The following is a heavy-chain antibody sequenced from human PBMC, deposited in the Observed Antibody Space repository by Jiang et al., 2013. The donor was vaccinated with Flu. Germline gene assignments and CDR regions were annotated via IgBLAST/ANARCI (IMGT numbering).Heavy chain of an antibody. J-gene: IGHJ6*02. CDR3: ARLRVTTEGRDYYYGMDV. V-gene: IGHV4-61*05. D-gene: IGHD4-17*01. Sequence: IYYSGSTNYNPSLKSRVTISVDKSKNQFSLKLSSVTAADTAVYYCARLRVTTEGRDYYYGMDVWGQGTTVTVSS. CDR2: IYYSGST.